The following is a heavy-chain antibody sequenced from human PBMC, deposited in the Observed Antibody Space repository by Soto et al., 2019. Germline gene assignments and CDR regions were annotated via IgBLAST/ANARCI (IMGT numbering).Heavy chain of an antibody. D-gene: IGHD3-9*01. Sequence: SATLSLTCTVTGGSISSYYWSWIRQTPGKGLEWIGYVYYTGSTNYNPSLKSRVTISIDTSKNQFSLRLSSVTAADTAVYYCARQRYDIVTGFYNYGMDVWGQGTTVTVSS. CDR3: ARQRYDIVTGFYNYGMDV. CDR2: VYYTGST. V-gene: IGHV4-59*08. J-gene: IGHJ6*02. CDR1: GGSISSYY.